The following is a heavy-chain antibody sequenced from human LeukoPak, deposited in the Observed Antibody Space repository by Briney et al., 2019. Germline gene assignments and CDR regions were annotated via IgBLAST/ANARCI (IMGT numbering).Heavy chain of an antibody. V-gene: IGHV4-34*01. CDR2: INHSGST. D-gene: IGHD4-17*01. Sequence: SETLSLTCAAYGGSFSGYYWSWIRQPPGKGLEWIGEINHSGSTNYNPSLKSRVTISVDTSKNQFSLKLSSVTAADTAVYYCARGLRDYVFDYWGQGTLVTVSS. CDR3: ARGLRDYVFDY. J-gene: IGHJ4*02. CDR1: GGSFSGYY.